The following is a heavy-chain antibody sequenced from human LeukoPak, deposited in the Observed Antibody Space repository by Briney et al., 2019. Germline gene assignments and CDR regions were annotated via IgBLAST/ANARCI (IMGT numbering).Heavy chain of an antibody. CDR2: IYHSGST. V-gene: IGHV4-38-2*02. CDR1: GYSISSGYY. D-gene: IGHD6-19*01. CDR3: ARAVLNSGWEDY. J-gene: IGHJ4*02. Sequence: PSETLSLTCTVSGYSISSGYYWGWIRQPPGKGLEWIGSIYHSGSTYYNPSLKSRVTISVDTSKNQFSLQLSSVTAVDTAVYYCARAVLNSGWEDYWGQGTLVTVSS.